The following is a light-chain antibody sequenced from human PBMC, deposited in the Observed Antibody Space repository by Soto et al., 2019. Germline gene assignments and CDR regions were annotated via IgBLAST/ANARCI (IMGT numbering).Light chain of an antibody. Sequence: IGLTQSPSTLSLSPGERATLSRRASPSVSNYLAWYQQKPGQAPRLLIYGAFNRATGIPARFSGSGSGADFTLTISSLEPDDFAVYYCQQRNIWPPVTFGQGGLVEIK. CDR2: GAF. J-gene: IGKJ5*01. CDR1: PSVSNY. CDR3: QQRNIWPPVT. V-gene: IGKV3-11*01.